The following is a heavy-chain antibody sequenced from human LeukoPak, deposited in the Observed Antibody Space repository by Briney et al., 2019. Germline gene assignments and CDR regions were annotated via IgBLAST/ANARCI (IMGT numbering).Heavy chain of an antibody. V-gene: IGHV4-4*07. J-gene: IGHJ5*02. D-gene: IGHD2-2*01. CDR1: GGSISSYY. Sequence: SETLSLTCTVSGGSISSYYWSWIRQPAGKGLEWIGRIYTSGSTNYNPSLKSRVTMSVDTSKNQFSLKLSSVTAADTAVYYCARLGPNIVVVPDPTGPGFDPWGQGTLVTVSS. CDR2: IYTSGST. CDR3: ARLGPNIVVVPDPTGPGFDP.